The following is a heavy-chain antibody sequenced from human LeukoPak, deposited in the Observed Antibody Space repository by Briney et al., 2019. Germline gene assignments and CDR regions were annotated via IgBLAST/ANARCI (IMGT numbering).Heavy chain of an antibody. V-gene: IGHV4-4*07. CDR2: VYTSGST. J-gene: IGHJ4*02. D-gene: IGHD3-10*01. CDR3: ARMRYGSGSYAYFDY. Sequence: SETLSLTCTVSGGSISTFYWSWIRQPAGEGLEWIGRVYTSGSTNYNPSLKSRVTMSVDTSKNQFSLKLSSVTAADTAVYYCARMRYGSGSYAYFDYWGQGTLVTVSS. CDR1: GGSISTFY.